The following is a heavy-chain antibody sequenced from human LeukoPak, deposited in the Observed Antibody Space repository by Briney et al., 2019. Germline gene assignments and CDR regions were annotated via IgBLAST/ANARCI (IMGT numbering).Heavy chain of an antibody. CDR1: EFTFSTYG. CDR3: WGTDKTGPETFDV. Sequence: GGSLRLSCEASEFTFSTYGMNWVRQAPGKGLEWIAYIMGGGRVIYYKDSVKGRFIISRDNAKKSLFLQMNSLRVEDTAVYYCWGTDKTGPETFDVWGLGTMVTVSS. J-gene: IGHJ3*01. V-gene: IGHV3-48*03. D-gene: IGHD3-16*01. CDR2: IMGGGRVI.